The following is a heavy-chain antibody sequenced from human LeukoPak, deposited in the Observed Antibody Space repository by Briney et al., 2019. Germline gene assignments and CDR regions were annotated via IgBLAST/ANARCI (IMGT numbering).Heavy chain of an antibody. Sequence: GGSLRVSCAASGFTFSSYAMSWVRQAPGKGLEWVSDINGSGGSTYYADSVKGRFTISRDNSKNTLYLQMNSLRVEDTAVYYCARDSSMLRGPLVIYYFDFWGQGTLVTVSS. CDR3: ARDSSMLRGPLVIYYFDF. V-gene: IGHV3-23*01. J-gene: IGHJ4*02. D-gene: IGHD3-10*01. CDR2: INGSGGST. CDR1: GFTFSSYA.